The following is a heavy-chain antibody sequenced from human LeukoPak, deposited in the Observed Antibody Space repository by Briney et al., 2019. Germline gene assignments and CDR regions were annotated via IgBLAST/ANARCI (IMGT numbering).Heavy chain of an antibody. D-gene: IGHD3-10*01. J-gene: IGHJ3*02. V-gene: IGHV3-9*01. Sequence: GGSLRLSCAASGFTFDDYAMPWVRQAPGKGLEWVSGISWNSGSIGYADSVKGRFTISRDNAKNSLYLQMNSLRAEDTALYYCAKVLWFGELFSFGAFDIWGQGTMVTVSS. CDR2: ISWNSGSI. CDR3: AKVLWFGELFSFGAFDI. CDR1: GFTFDDYA.